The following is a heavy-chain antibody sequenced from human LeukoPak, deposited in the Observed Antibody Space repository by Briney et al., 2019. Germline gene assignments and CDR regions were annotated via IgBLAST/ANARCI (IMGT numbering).Heavy chain of an antibody. CDR2: INPNSGGT. J-gene: IGHJ4*02. Sequence: GASVKVSCKASGYTFIDYYIHWVRQATGQGLEWMGRINPNSGGTSYAQKFQDRVTVTRDASISTAYMELSRLRSDDTAVYYCARDLAGYSSGWYYFGYWGQGTLVTVSS. CDR1: GYTFIDYY. D-gene: IGHD6-19*01. V-gene: IGHV1-2*06. CDR3: ARDLAGYSSGWYYFGY.